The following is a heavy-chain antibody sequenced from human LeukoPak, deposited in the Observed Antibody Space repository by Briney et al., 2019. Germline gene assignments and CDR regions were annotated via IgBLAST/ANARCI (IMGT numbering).Heavy chain of an antibody. V-gene: IGHV3-23*01. J-gene: IGHJ4*02. CDR1: GFTFSTYA. CDR2: LSGSGGNT. D-gene: IGHD1-26*01. Sequence: GGSLTLSCAASGFTFSTYAMSWVRQAPGKGLEWVSTLSGSGGNTYYADSVKGRFTISRDNSKNTLYLQMNSLRAEDTAIYYCAKDQTWELPHYFDFWGQGTLVTVSS. CDR3: AKDQTWELPHYFDF.